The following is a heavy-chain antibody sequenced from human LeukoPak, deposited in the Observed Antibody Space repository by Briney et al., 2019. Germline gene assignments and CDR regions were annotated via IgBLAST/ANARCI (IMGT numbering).Heavy chain of an antibody. CDR2: ITSKADGGTR. V-gene: IGHV3-15*01. CDR3: TTPERYYYDTSDFYGSPY. CDR1: GSSFSNAW. J-gene: IGHJ4*02. D-gene: IGHD3-22*01. Sequence: GGSLRLSCTASGSSFSNAWVSWVRQAPGKGLERVGRITSKADGGTRDYAAPVKGRFTISRDDSKNTLYLQMNSLKTGDIAVYYCTTPERYYYDTSDFYGSPYWGQGTLVTVSS.